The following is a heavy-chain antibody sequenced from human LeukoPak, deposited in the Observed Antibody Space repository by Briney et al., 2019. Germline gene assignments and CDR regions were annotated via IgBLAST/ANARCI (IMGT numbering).Heavy chain of an antibody. CDR3: ARVLWTTNWFDP. D-gene: IGHD4-17*01. Sequence: ASVKVSCKASGYTFTGYYMHWVRQAPGQGLEWMGWINPNSGGTNYAQKFQGRVTMTRDTSISTAYMELSRLRSDGTAVYYCARVLWTTNWFDPWGQGTLVTVSS. V-gene: IGHV1-2*02. CDR1: GYTFTGYY. CDR2: INPNSGGT. J-gene: IGHJ5*02.